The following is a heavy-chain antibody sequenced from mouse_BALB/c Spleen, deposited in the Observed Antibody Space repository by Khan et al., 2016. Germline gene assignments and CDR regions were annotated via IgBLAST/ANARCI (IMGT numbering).Heavy chain of an antibody. Sequence: QVQLQQSGPELKKPGETVKISCKASGYTLANYGVIWVKQAPGKGLKWMVWINTYTGEPIYADDFKGRFAFSLETSASIVYLEINNLKNEDTATYCCARDCGTYGYDDVWGAGTTVTVSS. V-gene: IGHV9-3-1*01. CDR2: INTYTGEP. CDR3: ARDCGTYGYDDV. CDR1: GYTLANYG. D-gene: IGHD1-1*02. J-gene: IGHJ1*01.